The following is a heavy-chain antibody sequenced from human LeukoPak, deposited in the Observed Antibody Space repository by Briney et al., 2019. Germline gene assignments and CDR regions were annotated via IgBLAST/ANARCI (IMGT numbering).Heavy chain of an antibody. J-gene: IGHJ4*02. CDR3: TRLSYYYDSSGYYEDY. D-gene: IGHD3-22*01. CDR1: GFTFSGSA. CDR2: IRSKANSYAT. Sequence: LTGGSLRLSCAASGFTFSGSAMHWVRQASGKGLEWVGRIRSKANSYATAYAASAKGRFTISRDDSKNTAYLQMNSLKTEDTAVYYCTRLSYYYDSSGYYEDYWGQGTLVTVSS. V-gene: IGHV3-73*01.